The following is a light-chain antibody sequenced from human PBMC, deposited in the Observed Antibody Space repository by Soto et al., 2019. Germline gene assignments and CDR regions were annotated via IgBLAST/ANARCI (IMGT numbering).Light chain of an antibody. Sequence: EIVLTQSPGTLSLSPGERATLSCRASQSVTSNYLAWYQQKPGQATRLLIFGASIRDTGLPDRFSGSGSGTDFTLTISRLEPEDFAVYYCQQYGGSPGTFGQGTKVEIK. V-gene: IGKV3-20*01. CDR2: GAS. J-gene: IGKJ1*01. CDR1: QSVTSNY. CDR3: QQYGGSPGT.